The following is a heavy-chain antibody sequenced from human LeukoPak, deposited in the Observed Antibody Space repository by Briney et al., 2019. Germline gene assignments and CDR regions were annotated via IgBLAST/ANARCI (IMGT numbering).Heavy chain of an antibody. CDR1: GGSFSGYY. J-gene: IGHJ4*02. Sequence: SETLSLTCAVYGGSFSGYYWSWIRQPPGKGLEWIGYIYYSGSTNYNPSLKSRVTISVDTSKNQFSLKLSSVTAADTAVYYCARGVLYFDYWGQGTLVTVSS. D-gene: IGHD2-8*01. CDR3: ARGVLYFDY. V-gene: IGHV4-59*01. CDR2: IYYSGST.